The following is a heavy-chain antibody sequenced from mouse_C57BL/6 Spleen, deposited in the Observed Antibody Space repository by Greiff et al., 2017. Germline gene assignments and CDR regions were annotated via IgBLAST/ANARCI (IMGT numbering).Heavy chain of an antibody. V-gene: IGHV7-3*01. CDR3: ARYDYCSSAGYFDY. J-gene: IGHJ2*01. D-gene: IGHD1-1*01. CDR1: GFTFTDYY. CDR2: IRNKANGYTT. Sequence: EVMLVESGGGLVQPGGSLSLSCAASGFTFTDYYMSWVRQPPGKALEWLGFIRNKANGYTTEYSASVKGRFTISRDNSQSILYLQMNALRAEDSATDYCARYDYCSSAGYFDYWGQGTTLTVSS.